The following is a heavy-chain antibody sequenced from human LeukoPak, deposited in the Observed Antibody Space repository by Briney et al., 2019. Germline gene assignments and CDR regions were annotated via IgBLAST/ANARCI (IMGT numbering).Heavy chain of an antibody. V-gene: IGHV3-49*04. CDR3: SRGTVLVAAGGYYFDY. J-gene: IGHJ4*02. CDR2: IRSKAYGGTT. Sequence: DPGGSLRLSCTASGFSFGDYAMGWVRQAPGKGLEWVGFIRSKAYGGTTEYAASVKGRFTISRDDSKSIAYLQMNSLKTEDTAVYYCSRGTVLVAAGGYYFDYWGQGTLVTVSS. D-gene: IGHD2-15*01. CDR1: GFSFGDYA.